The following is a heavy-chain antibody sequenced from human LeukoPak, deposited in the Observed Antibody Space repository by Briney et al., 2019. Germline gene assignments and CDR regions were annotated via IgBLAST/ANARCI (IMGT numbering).Heavy chain of an antibody. Sequence: ASVKVSCKASGYTFTGYYIHWVRQAPGQGLEWMGRINPNSGGTNYAQKVQGRVTMTRATAISTAYMELSRLRSDDTAVYYCARDLYRRAAAGTTPFDYWGKGTLVTVSS. V-gene: IGHV1-2*06. CDR2: INPNSGGT. CDR1: GYTFTGYY. D-gene: IGHD6-13*01. J-gene: IGHJ4*02. CDR3: ARDLYRRAAAGTTPFDY.